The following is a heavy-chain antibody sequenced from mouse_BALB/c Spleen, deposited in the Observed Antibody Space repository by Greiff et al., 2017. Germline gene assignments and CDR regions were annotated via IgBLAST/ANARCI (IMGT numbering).Heavy chain of an antibody. J-gene: IGHJ3*01. CDR3: ARTNYRYDGGFAY. Sequence: VQLQQSGAELVRPGTSVKISCKASGYTFTNYWLGWVKQRPGHGLEWIGDIYPGGGYTNYNEKFKGKATLTADTSSSTAYMQLSSLTSEDSAVYFCARTNYRYDGGFAYWGQGTLVTVSA. D-gene: IGHD2-14*01. CDR1: GYTFTNYW. V-gene: IGHV1-63*02. CDR2: IYPGGGYT.